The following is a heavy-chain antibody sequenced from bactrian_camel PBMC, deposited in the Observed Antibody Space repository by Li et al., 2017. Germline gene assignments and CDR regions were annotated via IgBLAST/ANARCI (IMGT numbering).Heavy chain of an antibody. V-gene: IGHV3S53*01. D-gene: IGHD8*01. CDR3: AALRPGGWAAEECLTATSTLRDFSY. CDR1: GYVYSSYC. Sequence: HVQLVESGGGEVQAGGSLRLSCAAPGYVYSSYCMGWFRQAPGKEREGVANLDSDGSTTYADSVKGRFTISQDKAKNTLYLQMNSLKPNDASMYYCAALRPGGWAAEECLTATSTLRDFSYWGQGTQVTVS. CDR2: LDSDGST. J-gene: IGHJ6*01.